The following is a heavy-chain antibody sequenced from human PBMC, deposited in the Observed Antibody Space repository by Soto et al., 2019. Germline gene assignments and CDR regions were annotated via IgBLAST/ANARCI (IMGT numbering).Heavy chain of an antibody. D-gene: IGHD5-12*01. J-gene: IGHJ6*02. Sequence: QVQLVESGGGVVQPGRSLRLSCAASGFTFSSYAMHWVRQAPGKGLEWVAVISYDGSNKYYADSVKGRFTISRDNSKNTLYLQMNSLRAEDTAVYYCARDPLGDGYTIMTRPYYYYYGMDVWGQGTTVTVSS. CDR1: GFTFSSYA. CDR2: ISYDGSNK. V-gene: IGHV3-30-3*01. CDR3: ARDPLGDGYTIMTRPYYYYYGMDV.